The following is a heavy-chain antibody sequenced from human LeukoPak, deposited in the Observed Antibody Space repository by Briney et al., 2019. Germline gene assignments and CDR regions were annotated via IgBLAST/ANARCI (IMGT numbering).Heavy chain of an antibody. J-gene: IGHJ4*02. V-gene: IGHV2-70*11. CDR1: GFSLSTSGMC. Sequence: SGPALVKPTQTLTLTCTFSGFSLSTSGMCVSWIRQPPGKALEWLARIDWDDDKYYSTSLKTRLTISKDTSKNQVVLTMTNMDPVDTATYYCARMSDSSGYYYYFDYWGQGTLDTVSS. CDR2: IDWDDDK. D-gene: IGHD3-22*01. CDR3: ARMSDSSGYYYYFDY.